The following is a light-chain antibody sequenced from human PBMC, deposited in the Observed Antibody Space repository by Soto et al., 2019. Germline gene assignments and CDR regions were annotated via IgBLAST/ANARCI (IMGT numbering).Light chain of an antibody. CDR1: QTISSW. J-gene: IGKJ1*01. CDR2: KAS. Sequence: DIQMTQSPSTLSGSVGDRVTITCRASQTISSWLAWYQQKPGKAPKLLIYKASTLKSGVPSRFSGSGSGTEFTLTISSLQPDDFATYYCQQYNHYSWTFGQGTKV. V-gene: IGKV1-5*03. CDR3: QQYNHYSWT.